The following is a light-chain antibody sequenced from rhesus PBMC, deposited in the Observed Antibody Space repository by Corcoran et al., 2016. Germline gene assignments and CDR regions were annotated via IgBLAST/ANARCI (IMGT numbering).Light chain of an antibody. J-gene: IGKJ1*01. V-gene: IGKV1-25*01. CDR3: PHGYGITPT. Sequence: DIQMTQSPSSLSASVGDRVTITCQASQAISNNLAWYQQKPGKVPKLLIYKASTLQSGVPSRFSGNGSGTDFTLTISSLQPEDFPTYYYPHGYGITPTFGQGTKVEIK. CDR1: QAISNN. CDR2: KAS.